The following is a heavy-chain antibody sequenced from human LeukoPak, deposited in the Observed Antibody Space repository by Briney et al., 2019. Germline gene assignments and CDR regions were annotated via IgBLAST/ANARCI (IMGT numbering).Heavy chain of an antibody. CDR3: ARVVSYYGSAYRLLDL. J-gene: IGHJ2*01. Sequence: GGSLRLSCAASGFTFSSYEMNWVRQAPGKGLEWVSYISSSGSIIYYADFVKGRFTISRDNAKNSLYLQMNSLRAEDTAVYYCARVVSYYGSAYRLLDLWGRGTLVTVSS. CDR1: GFTFSSYE. D-gene: IGHD3-10*01. CDR2: ISSSGSII. V-gene: IGHV3-48*03.